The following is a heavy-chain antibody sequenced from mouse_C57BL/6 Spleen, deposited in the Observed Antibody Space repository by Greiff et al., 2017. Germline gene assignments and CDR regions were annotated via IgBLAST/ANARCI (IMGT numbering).Heavy chain of an antibody. V-gene: IGHV1-76*01. CDR2: IYPGSGNT. D-gene: IGHD1-1*01. CDR1: GYTFTDYY. CDR3: ARCHYGSPVYFDY. Sequence: VQVVESGAELVRPGASVKLSCKASGYTFTDYYINWVKQRPGQGLEWIARIYPGSGNTYYNEKFKGKATLTAEKSSSTAYMQLSSLTSEDSAVYFCARCHYGSPVYFDYWGQGTTLTVSS. J-gene: IGHJ2*01.